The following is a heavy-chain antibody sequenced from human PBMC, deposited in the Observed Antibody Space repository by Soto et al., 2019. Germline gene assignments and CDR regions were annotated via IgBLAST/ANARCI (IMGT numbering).Heavy chain of an antibody. J-gene: IGHJ4*02. D-gene: IGHD1-20*01. CDR1: GFTFSSYD. V-gene: IGHV3-13*04. CDR3: ARASEMANWRTLDY. CDR2: IGTAGDT. Sequence: EVQLVESGGGLVQPGGSLRLSCAASGFTFSSYDMHWVRQATGKGLEWVSAIGTAGDTYYPGSVKGRFTISRENAKNSLYLQMNSLRAGDTAVYYCARASEMANWRTLDYWGQGTLVTVSS.